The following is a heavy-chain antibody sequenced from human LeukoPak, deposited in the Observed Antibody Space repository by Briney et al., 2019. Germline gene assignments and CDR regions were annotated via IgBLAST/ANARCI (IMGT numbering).Heavy chain of an antibody. D-gene: IGHD3-22*01. CDR1: GYSFTDYR. CDR2: IYPGDSDT. V-gene: IGHV5-51*01. CDR3: ARQYDNYPEH. J-gene: IGHJ1*01. Sequence: HGESLKISCKGSGYSFTDYRIAWVRQMPGKGLEWMGMIYPGDSDTKYSPSFQGQVTISVDKSINSAHLQWGSLRASDTAIYYCARQYDNYPEHWGQGTLVTVSS.